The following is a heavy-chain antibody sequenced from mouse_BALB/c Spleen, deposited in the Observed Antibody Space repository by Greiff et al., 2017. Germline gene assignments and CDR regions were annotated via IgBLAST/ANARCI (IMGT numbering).Heavy chain of an antibody. CDR3: ARANRYDGQEAWFAY. CDR2: ISDGGSYT. J-gene: IGHJ3*01. V-gene: IGHV5-4*02. D-gene: IGHD2-14*01. Sequence: EVKVVESGGGLVKPGGSLKLSCAASGFTFSDYYMYWVRQTPEKRLEWVATISDGGSYTYYPDSVKGRFTISRDNAKNNLYLQMSSLKSEDTAMYYCARANRYDGQEAWFAYWGQGTLVTVSA. CDR1: GFTFSDYY.